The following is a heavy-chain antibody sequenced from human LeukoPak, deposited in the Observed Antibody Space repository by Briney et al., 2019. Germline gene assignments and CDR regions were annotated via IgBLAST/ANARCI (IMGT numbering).Heavy chain of an antibody. CDR3: VQERYDSSGPFDY. D-gene: IGHD3-22*01. V-gene: IGHV3-74*01. J-gene: IGHJ4*02. Sequence: GGSLRLSCGASGFTFSSYWMHWVRQAPGKGLVWVSRINSDGSSTSYADSVKGRFTISRDNAKNTLYLQMNSLRAEDTAVYYCVQERYDSSGPFDYWGQGTLVTVSS. CDR2: INSDGSST. CDR1: GFTFSSYW.